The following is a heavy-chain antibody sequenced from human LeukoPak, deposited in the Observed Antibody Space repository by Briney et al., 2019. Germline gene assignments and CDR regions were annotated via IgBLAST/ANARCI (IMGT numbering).Heavy chain of an antibody. V-gene: IGHV1-24*01. D-gene: IGHD6-19*01. CDR1: GYTLTELS. Sequence: ASVKVSCKVSGYTLTELSMHWVRQAPGKGLEWMEGFDPEDGETIYAQKFQGRVTMTEDTSTDTAYMELSSLRSEDTAVYDCAISYSSGWYDYFDYWGQGTLVTVSS. CDR2: FDPEDGET. CDR3: AISYSSGWYDYFDY. J-gene: IGHJ4*02.